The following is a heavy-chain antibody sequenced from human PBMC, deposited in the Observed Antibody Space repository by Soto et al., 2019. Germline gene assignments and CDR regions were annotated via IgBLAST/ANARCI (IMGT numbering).Heavy chain of an antibody. Sequence: QVQLVQSGGEVKKPGASVTVSCKAPGYTFINYHITWVRQAPGQGLEWMAWINTYNGMTDYAQRFQGRVTMTRDTSTITAYMELRNLGSDDTAVYFCAKSPRGEMATDWGQGTLVTVSS. V-gene: IGHV1-18*01. CDR1: GYTFINYH. D-gene: IGHD5-12*01. CDR2: INTYNGMT. CDR3: AKSPRGEMATD. J-gene: IGHJ4*02.